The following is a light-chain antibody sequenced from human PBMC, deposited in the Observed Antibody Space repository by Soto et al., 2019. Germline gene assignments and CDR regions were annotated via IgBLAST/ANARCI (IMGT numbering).Light chain of an antibody. J-gene: IGLJ7*01. Sequence: SYELTQPPSVSVAPGQTAKITCEGNNIGSKSVHWYQQKPGQAPVLVVHDDSDRPSGIPDRFSGSNSGNTATLTISRVEAGDEADYYCAAWDDSLNGAVFGGGTQLTVL. CDR3: AAWDDSLNGAV. V-gene: IGLV3-21*02. CDR2: DDS. CDR1: NIGSKS.